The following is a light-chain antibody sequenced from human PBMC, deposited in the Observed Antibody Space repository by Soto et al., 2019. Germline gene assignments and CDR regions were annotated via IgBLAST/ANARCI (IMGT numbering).Light chain of an antibody. CDR3: QQYNDWLWT. CDR1: QSVTYN. J-gene: IGKJ1*01. Sequence: EIVMTPSPATLSVSPGERVTLSCRATQSVTYNLAWYQQKPGQAPRLLIYGASTRATGIPARFSGRGSGTEFTLTITSLQSEDFAVYYCQQYNDWLWTFGQGTKVDIK. V-gene: IGKV3-15*01. CDR2: GAS.